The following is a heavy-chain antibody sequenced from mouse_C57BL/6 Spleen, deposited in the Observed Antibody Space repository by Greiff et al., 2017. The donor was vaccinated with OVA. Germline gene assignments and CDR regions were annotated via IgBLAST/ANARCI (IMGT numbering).Heavy chain of an antibody. V-gene: IGHV1-81*01. Sequence: VQLQQSGAELARPGASVKLTCKASGYTFTSYGISWVKQRTGQGLEWIGEIYPRSGNTYYNEKFKGKATLTADKSSSTAYMELRSLTSEDSAVYFCARSKGEGFAYWGQGTLVTVSA. J-gene: IGHJ3*01. CDR1: GYTFTSYG. CDR2: IYPRSGNT. CDR3: ARSKGEGFAY.